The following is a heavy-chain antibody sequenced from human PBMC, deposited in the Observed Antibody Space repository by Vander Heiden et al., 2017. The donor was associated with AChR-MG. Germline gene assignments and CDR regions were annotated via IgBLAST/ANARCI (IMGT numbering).Heavy chain of an antibody. V-gene: IGHV5-51*01. D-gene: IGHD3-16*01. J-gene: IGHJ4*02. CDR2: IYAGDSDT. CDR3: ARSIGGVTMYDF. CDR1: GYTFNTAW. Sequence: VQLLQSGAEAKKHGESLKISCQGSGYTFNTAWIGWVRQMPGRGLEWMGIIYAGDSDTRYSPSFQDQVTISVDKSINTAYLQWTSLKASDSGTYYCARSIGGVTMYDFWGQGTLVTVSS.